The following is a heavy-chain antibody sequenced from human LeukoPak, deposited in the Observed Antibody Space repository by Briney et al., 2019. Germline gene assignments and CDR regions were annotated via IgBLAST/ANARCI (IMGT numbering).Heavy chain of an antibody. CDR2: INAGNGNT. D-gene: IGHD3-10*01. CDR3: ARDLITFNQDYYGSGSFNNWFDP. V-gene: IGHV1-3*01. J-gene: IGHJ5*02. Sequence: ASVKVSCKASGYTFTSYAMHWVRQAPGQRLEWMGWINAGNGNTKYSQKFQGRVTITRDTSASTAYMELSSLRSEDTAVYYCARDLITFNQDYYGSGSFNNWFDPWGQGTLVTVSS. CDR1: GYTFTSYA.